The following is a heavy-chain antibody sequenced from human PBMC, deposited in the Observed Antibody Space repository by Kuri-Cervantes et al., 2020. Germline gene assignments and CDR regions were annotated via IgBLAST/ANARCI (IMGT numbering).Heavy chain of an antibody. Sequence: GGSLRLSCAASGFTFSSYWMSWVRQAPGKGLEWVANIKQDGSEKYYVDSVKGRFTISRDNAKNSLYLQMNSLRAEDTAVYYCARVLLKIPDYGGNWGWFDPWGQGTLVTVSS. CDR2: IKQDGSEK. CDR1: GFTFSSYW. V-gene: IGHV3-7*01. J-gene: IGHJ5*02. D-gene: IGHD4-23*01. CDR3: ARVLLKIPDYGGNWGWFDP.